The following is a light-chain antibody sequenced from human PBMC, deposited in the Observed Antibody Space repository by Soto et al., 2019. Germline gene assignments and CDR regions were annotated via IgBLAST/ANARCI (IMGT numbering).Light chain of an antibody. CDR1: QSISGY. CDR3: QLYDRNTWS. J-gene: IGKJ1*01. V-gene: IGKV1-39*01. Sequence: IRMTQSPSSFSASVGDRVTITCRASQSISGYLNWYQQKPGKAPKLLIYGASNLESGVPSRFSGSGSGTEFTLTITTLQPDDFATYFCQLYDRNTWSFGPGTKVDIK. CDR2: GAS.